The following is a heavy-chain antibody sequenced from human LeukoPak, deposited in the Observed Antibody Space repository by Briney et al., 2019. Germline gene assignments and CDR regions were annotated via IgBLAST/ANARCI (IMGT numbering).Heavy chain of an antibody. J-gene: IGHJ4*02. CDR3: ARGPAHSSSWPLDY. Sequence: PSETLSLTCAVYGGSSSGYYWSWIRQPPGKGLEWIGEINHSGSTNYNPSLKSRVTISVDTSKNQFSLKLSSVTAADTAVYYCARGPAHSSSWPLDYWGQGTLVTVSS. CDR2: INHSGST. CDR1: GGSSSGYY. D-gene: IGHD6-13*01. V-gene: IGHV4-34*01.